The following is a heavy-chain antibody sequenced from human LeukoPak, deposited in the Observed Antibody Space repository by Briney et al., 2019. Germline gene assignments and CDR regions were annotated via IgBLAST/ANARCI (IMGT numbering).Heavy chain of an antibody. CDR2: IIPIFGTA. D-gene: IGHD1-26*01. Sequence: SVKVSCKASGGTFSSYAISWVRQAPGQGLEWMGGIIPIFGTANYAQKFQGRVTITADESTSTAYMELSSLRSEDTAVHYCASQYSGSYDNWGQGTLVTVSS. J-gene: IGHJ4*02. V-gene: IGHV1-69*13. CDR3: ASQYSGSYDN. CDR1: GGTFSSYA.